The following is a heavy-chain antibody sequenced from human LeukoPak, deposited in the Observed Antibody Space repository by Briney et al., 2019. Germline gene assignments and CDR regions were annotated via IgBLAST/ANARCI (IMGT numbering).Heavy chain of an antibody. D-gene: IGHD3-10*01. CDR2: INHSGRT. CDR1: GGSFSGYS. Sequence: SETLSLTCAVSGGSFSGYSWSWIRQPPGKGLEGIGEINHSGRTNYNPSLKSRGTISVDTSKNQFSLKLSSVTAADTAVYYCARGLLGFSFDYWGQGTLVTVSS. CDR3: ARGLLGFSFDY. J-gene: IGHJ4*02. V-gene: IGHV4-34*01.